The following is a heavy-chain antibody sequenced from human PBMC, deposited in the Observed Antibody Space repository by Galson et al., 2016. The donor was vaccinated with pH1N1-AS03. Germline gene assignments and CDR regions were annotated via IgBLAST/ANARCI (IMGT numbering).Heavy chain of an antibody. CDR1: GLKFEDFA. CDR3: AKEAGRWLQMEAFDL. D-gene: IGHD5-24*01. J-gene: IGHJ3*01. V-gene: IGHV3-9*01. CDR2: ISWNSGSI. Sequence: SLRLSCAASGLKFEDFAIHWVRQVPGQGLEWVSGISWNSGSIAYADSVKGRFTISRDNAKHSLYLQMNSLRTEDTALYYCAKEAGRWLQMEAFDLWGQGTKVIVSS.